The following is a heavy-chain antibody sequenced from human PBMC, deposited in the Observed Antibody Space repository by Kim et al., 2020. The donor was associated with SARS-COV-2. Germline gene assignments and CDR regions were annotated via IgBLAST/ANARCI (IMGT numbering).Heavy chain of an antibody. CDR2: IDSGGSAT. D-gene: IGHD6-19*01. J-gene: IGHJ4*02. CDR1: GFTFSSYW. Sequence: GGSLRLSCSASGFTFSSYWMHWVRQSPGKGLVWVARIDSGGSATFYADSVKGRFIISRDNDKNTLSLEMNSLTVEDTAVYYCGREVLVPGKTVEYWGQGTLVTVSS. CDR3: GREVLVPGKTVEY. V-gene: IGHV3-74*01.